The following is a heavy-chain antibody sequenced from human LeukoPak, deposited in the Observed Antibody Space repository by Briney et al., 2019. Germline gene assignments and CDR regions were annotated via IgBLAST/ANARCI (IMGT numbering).Heavy chain of an antibody. CDR1: GFTFSNYW. V-gene: IGHV3-7*01. CDR3: ARVPGEMACFDY. D-gene: IGHD5-24*01. Sequence: GSLRLSCEGSGFTFSNYWMGWVRQAPGKGLQWVANIKTDGSEKYYVDSVKGRFTISRDNAKNSLYLQMNSLRAEDTAVYYCARVPGEMACFDYRGQGTLVTVSS. CDR2: IKTDGSEK. J-gene: IGHJ4*02.